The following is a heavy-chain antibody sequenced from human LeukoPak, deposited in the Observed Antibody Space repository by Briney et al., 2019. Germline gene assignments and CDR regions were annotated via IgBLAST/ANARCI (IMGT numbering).Heavy chain of an antibody. CDR3: AKNSGSSPHFDY. D-gene: IGHD1-26*01. Sequence: GGSLRLSCAASGFTFSSYAMSWVRQAPGKGLEWVSAISGSGGSAYYADSVKGRFTISRDNSKNTLYLQMNSLRAEDTAVYYCAKNSGSSPHFDYWGQGTLVTVSS. CDR2: ISGSGGSA. CDR1: GFTFSSYA. J-gene: IGHJ4*02. V-gene: IGHV3-23*01.